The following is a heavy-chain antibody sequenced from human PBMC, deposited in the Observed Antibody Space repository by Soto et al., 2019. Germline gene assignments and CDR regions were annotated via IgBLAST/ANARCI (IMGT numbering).Heavy chain of an antibody. CDR3: ARFDGGSGGFFPPSWFDP. V-gene: IGHV6-1*01. D-gene: IGHD3-10*01. CDR2: TYYRSKWYN. J-gene: IGHJ5*02. Sequence: SQTLSLTCAISGDSVSSNSAAWNWIRQSPSRGLEWLGRTYYRSKWYNDYAVSVKSRITINPDTSKNQFSLKLSSVTAADTAVYYCARFDGGSGGFFPPSWFDPWGQGTLVTVSS. CDR1: GDSVSSNSAA.